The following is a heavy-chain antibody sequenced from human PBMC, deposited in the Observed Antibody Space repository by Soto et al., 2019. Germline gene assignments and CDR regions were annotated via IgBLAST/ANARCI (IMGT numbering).Heavy chain of an antibody. Sequence: ASVEVSCKASVGAFRSYTISWVRQAPGQGLEWMGRIIPILGIANYAQKFQGRVTITADKSTSTAYMELSSLRSEDTAVYYCARDKAPTKYGSGSYYHWGQGTLVTVSS. V-gene: IGHV1-69*04. CDR1: VGAFRSYT. J-gene: IGHJ5*02. D-gene: IGHD3-10*01. CDR2: IIPILGIA. CDR3: ARDKAPTKYGSGSYYH.